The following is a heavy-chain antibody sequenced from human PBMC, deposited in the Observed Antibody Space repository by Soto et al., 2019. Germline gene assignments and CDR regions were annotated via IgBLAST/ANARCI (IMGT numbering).Heavy chain of an antibody. D-gene: IGHD3-3*01. Sequence: PSETLSLTCAVSGGSISSSNWWSSVRQPPGKGLEWIGEIYHSGSTNYNPSLNSRVTISVDKSKNQFSLKLSSVTAADAAVYYCARGQKSITIFGVVIITWFDPWGQGTLVTVSS. J-gene: IGHJ5*02. CDR1: GGSISSSNW. CDR2: IYHSGST. CDR3: ARGQKSITIFGVVIITWFDP. V-gene: IGHV4-4*02.